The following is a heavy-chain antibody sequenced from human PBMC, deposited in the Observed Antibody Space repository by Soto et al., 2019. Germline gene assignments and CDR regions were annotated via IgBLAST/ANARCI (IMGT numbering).Heavy chain of an antibody. CDR1: GFTFSSYG. D-gene: IGHD3-22*01. CDR3: VKGKMPGPNYYDSSGYVPRDAFDI. CDR2: ISSNGGST. V-gene: IGHV3-64D*06. Sequence: GGSLRLSCSASGFTFSSYGMHWVRQAPGKGLEYVSAISSNGGSTYYADSVKGRFTISRDNSKNTLYLQMSSLRAEDTAVYYCVKGKMPGPNYYDSSGYVPRDAFDIWGQGTMVTVSS. J-gene: IGHJ3*02.